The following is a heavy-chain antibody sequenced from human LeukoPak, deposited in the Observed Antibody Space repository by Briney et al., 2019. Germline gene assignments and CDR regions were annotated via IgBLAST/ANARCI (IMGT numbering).Heavy chain of an antibody. Sequence: GGTLRLSCAASGFTFSSYGMSWVRQAPGKGLEWVSAISGSGGSTYYADSVKGRFTISRDNSKHTLYLQMNSLRAEDTAVYYCSKWKAIVLVPAARSPIDYWGQGTLVTVSS. CDR1: GFTFSSYG. V-gene: IGHV3-23*01. CDR3: SKWKAIVLVPAARSPIDY. J-gene: IGHJ4*02. CDR2: ISGSGGST. D-gene: IGHD2-2*01.